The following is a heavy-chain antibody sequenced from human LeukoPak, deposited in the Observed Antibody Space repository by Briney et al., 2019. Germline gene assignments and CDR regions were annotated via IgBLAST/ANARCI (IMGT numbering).Heavy chain of an antibody. CDR1: GYTFTSYY. V-gene: IGHV1-46*01. CDR3: ARVTGGRYCSTTSCYMRGWFDP. J-gene: IGHJ5*02. D-gene: IGHD2-2*02. CDR2: INPSGGST. Sequence: ASVKVSCKASGYTFTSYYMHWVRQAPGQGPEWMGIINPSGGSTSYAQKFQGRVTITADESTRTAYMELSSLRSEDTAVYYCARVTGGRYCSTTSCYMRGWFDPWGQGTLVTVSS.